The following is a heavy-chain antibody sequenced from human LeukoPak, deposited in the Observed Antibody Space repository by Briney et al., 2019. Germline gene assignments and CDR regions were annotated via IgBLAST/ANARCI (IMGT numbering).Heavy chain of an antibody. J-gene: IGHJ1*01. CDR2: ISYDGSNK. Sequence: GGSLRLSCVGSGFIFGKYAMTWVRQAPGKGLEWVAVISYDGSNKYYADSVKGRFTISRDNSKNTLYLQMSSLRAEDTAVYYCANHYYDSSGYHVFQHWGQGALVTVSS. CDR3: ANHYYDSSGYHVFQH. V-gene: IGHV3-30*18. CDR1: GFIFGKYA. D-gene: IGHD3-22*01.